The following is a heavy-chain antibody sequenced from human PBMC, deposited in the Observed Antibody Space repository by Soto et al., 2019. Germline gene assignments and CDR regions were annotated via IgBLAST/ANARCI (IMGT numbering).Heavy chain of an antibody. CDR2: INPNSGGT. V-gene: IGHV1-2*04. Sequence: ASVKVACKASGYTFTGYYIHWVRQAPGQGLEWMGWINPNSGGTNYAQKFQGWVTMTRDTSISTAYMELSRLRSDDTAVYYCARAEVVVAATHYYYYYGMDVWGQGTTVTVAS. CDR3: ARAEVVVAATHYYYYYGMDV. CDR1: GYTFTGYY. J-gene: IGHJ6*02. D-gene: IGHD2-15*01.